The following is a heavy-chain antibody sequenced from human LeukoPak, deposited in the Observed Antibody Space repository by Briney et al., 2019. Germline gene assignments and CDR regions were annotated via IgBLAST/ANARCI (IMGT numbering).Heavy chain of an antibody. CDR1: GGSFSGYY. CDR3: ARHSGITMVRGVIDY. D-gene: IGHD3-10*01. J-gene: IGHJ4*02. Sequence: SETLSLTCAVYGGSFSGYYWSWIRQPPGKGLEWIGEINHSGSTNYNPSLKSRVTISVDTSKNQFSLKLSSVTAADTAVYYCARHSGITMVRGVIDYWGQGTLVTVSS. CDR2: INHSGST. V-gene: IGHV4-34*01.